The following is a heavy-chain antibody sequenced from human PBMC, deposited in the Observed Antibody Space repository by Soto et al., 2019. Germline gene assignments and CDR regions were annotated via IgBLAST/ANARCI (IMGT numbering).Heavy chain of an antibody. V-gene: IGHV1-69*13. CDR1: GGSFGNYV. CDR2: VFPKFGTT. J-gene: IGHJ6*02. CDR3: VADVGLAENPVV. Sequence: GASVKVSCKVSGGSFGNYVIAWVRQAPGQGLEWMGGVFPKFGTTYYGQKFQGRLTVTADESTSTTYMDLSRLTSDDTAIFYCVADVGLAENPVVWGQGTTVTVSS. D-gene: IGHD1-26*01.